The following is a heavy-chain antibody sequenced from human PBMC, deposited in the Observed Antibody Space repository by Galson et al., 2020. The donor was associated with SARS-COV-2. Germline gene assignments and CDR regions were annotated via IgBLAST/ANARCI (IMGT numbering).Heavy chain of an antibody. V-gene: IGHV1-18*01. J-gene: IGHJ4*02. CDR2: ISTYSGKT. Sequence: ASVKVSCKASGYTFSNYGLSWVRQAPGHGLEWMGWISTYSGKTNYAQKVMGRVTMTTDTSTSTAYLELRSLRSDDTAVYYCARDKDWDLDYWGQGTLVTVSS. D-gene: IGHD3-9*01. CDR1: GYTFSNYG. CDR3: ARDKDWDLDY.